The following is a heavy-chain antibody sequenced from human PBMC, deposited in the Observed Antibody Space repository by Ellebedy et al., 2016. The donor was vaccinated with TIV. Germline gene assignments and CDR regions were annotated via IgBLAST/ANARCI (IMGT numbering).Heavy chain of an antibody. V-gene: IGHV3-30*18. CDR1: GFAFSTYG. CDR3: AKARAAAYYYYYGMDV. J-gene: IGHJ6*02. CDR2: ISHEGTII. Sequence: GESLKISXAASGFAFSTYGMHWARQAPGKGLEWVAVISHEGTIIDYADSVKGRFTISRDNFKSTLYLQMNSLRAEDTAVYYCAKARAAAYYYYYGMDVWGQGTTVTVSS. D-gene: IGHD2-2*01.